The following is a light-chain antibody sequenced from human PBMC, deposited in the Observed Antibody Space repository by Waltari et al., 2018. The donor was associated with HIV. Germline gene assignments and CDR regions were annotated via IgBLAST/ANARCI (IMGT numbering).Light chain of an antibody. J-gene: IGKJ4*01. CDR1: PSVSRH. V-gene: IGKV3-11*01. CDR3: HQRSNWRPSLT. CDR2: DAA. Sequence: EVVLTPSPVTLSLSPGDRATLSCRASPSVSRHFAWYQRKPGQAPRFLGSDAADRATGILARFSGSASWTDFTLTISSLEPEDYAGHYCHQRSNWRPSLTFGGGTKVEIK.